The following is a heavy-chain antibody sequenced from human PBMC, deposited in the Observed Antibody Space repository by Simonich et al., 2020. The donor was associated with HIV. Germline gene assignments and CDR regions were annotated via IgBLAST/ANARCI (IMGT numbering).Heavy chain of an antibody. CDR2: IIPSFGTA. CDR3: ARGWDWYFEL. D-gene: IGHD3-16*01. J-gene: IGHJ2*01. Sequence: QVQLVQSGAEVRKPGSSVKVSCKASGGTFSSYAISWVRQAPGQGLEWMGGIIPSFGTATDYAQKFQGRVTITADKSTSIAYMELTSLRSEDTAVYYCARGWDWYFELWGRGTLVTVSS. CDR1: GGTFSSYA. V-gene: IGHV1-69*13.